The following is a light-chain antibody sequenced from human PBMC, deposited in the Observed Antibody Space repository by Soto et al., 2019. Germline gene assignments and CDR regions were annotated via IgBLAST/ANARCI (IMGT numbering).Light chain of an antibody. Sequence: EIVMTQSQATLSVSPGERATLSCRASQSVSSNLAWYQQKPGQAPRLLIYGSSTRATGIPARFSGSGSGTAFTRTISSLQSEDFAVYYCQQYNNWLHTFGGGTKVEIK. V-gene: IGKV3-15*01. CDR3: QQYNNWLHT. CDR1: QSVSSN. J-gene: IGKJ4*01. CDR2: GSS.